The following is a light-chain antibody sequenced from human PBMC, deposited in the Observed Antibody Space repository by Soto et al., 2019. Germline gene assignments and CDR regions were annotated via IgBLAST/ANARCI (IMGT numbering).Light chain of an antibody. Sequence: EIVLTQSRAKRSLSPGEGATISCKASQSVSSYLAWYQQKPGQPPRLLIYDASNRATGIPARFSGSGSGTDFTLTISSLEPEDFAVYFCQRRSNWSTTFGQGTKVDIK. CDR1: QSVSSY. CDR3: QRRSNWSTT. V-gene: IGKV3-11*01. J-gene: IGKJ1*01. CDR2: DAS.